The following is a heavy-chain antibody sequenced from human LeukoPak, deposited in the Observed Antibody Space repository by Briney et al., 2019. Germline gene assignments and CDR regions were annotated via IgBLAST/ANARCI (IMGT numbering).Heavy chain of an antibody. D-gene: IGHD6-13*01. CDR2: IYTSGST. V-gene: IGHV4-4*07. Sequence: SETLSLTCTVSAGSISSYYWSWVRQPAGKGLEWVGRIYTSGSTNYNPSLKSRVTMSVDTSKNQFSLKLSSVTAADTAVYYCARSPIAAAGPEGAFDIWGQGTMVTVSS. J-gene: IGHJ3*02. CDR3: ARSPIAAAGPEGAFDI. CDR1: AGSISSYY.